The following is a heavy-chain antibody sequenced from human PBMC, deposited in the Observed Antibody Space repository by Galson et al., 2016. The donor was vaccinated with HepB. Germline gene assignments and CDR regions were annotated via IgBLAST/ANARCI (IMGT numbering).Heavy chain of an antibody. CDR2: IYFDGRNT. CDR3: ARGVYHDH. J-gene: IGHJ5*02. V-gene: IGHV4-39*02. D-gene: IGHD3-10*01. Sequence: SETLSLTCTVSAGSTSTTNYYWTWIRQPPGKGLEFVGSIYFDGRNTYYNPSPKSRLSISIEAPNDRFSLSLRSVTAADTAVYYCARGVYHDHWGQRVLVSVAS. CDR1: AGSTSTTNYY.